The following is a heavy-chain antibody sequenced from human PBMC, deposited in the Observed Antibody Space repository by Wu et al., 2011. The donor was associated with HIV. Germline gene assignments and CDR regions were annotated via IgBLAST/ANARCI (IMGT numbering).Heavy chain of an antibody. CDR2: INPHSGGT. CDR3: ARDPYSSSSYYYYFMDV. CDR1: GYSFVNYG. V-gene: IGHV1-2*02. Sequence: QVQLVQSGAEVKKPGASVKVSCKASGYSFVNYGITWVRLAPGQGLEWMGWINPHSGGTNFAQKFQGRVTMTRDTSITTAYMELSRLRSDDTAVYYCARDPYSSSSYYYYFMDVWGKGTTVTVSS. D-gene: IGHD6-6*01. J-gene: IGHJ6*03.